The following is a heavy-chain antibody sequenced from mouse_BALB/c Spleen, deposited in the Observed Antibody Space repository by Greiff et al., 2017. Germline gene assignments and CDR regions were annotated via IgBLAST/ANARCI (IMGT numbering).Heavy chain of an antibody. CDR2: INPSNGRT. V-gene: IGHV1S81*02. CDR1: GYTFTSYW. Sequence: QVQLQQPGAELVKPGASVKLSCKASGYTFTSYWMHWVKQRPGQGLEWIGEINPSNGRTNYNEKFKSKATLTVDKSSSTAYMQLSSLTSEDSAVYYCARLDTTVVAIYYYAMDYWGQGTSVTVSS. D-gene: IGHD1-1*01. J-gene: IGHJ4*01. CDR3: ARLDTTVVAIYYYAMDY.